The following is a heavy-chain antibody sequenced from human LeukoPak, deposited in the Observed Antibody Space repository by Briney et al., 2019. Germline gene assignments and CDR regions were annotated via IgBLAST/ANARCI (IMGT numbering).Heavy chain of an antibody. J-gene: IGHJ6*03. D-gene: IGHD1-14*01. CDR1: GFTFSSYA. CDR2: ISYDGSNK. CDR3: ARGSRYDKYYYYMDV. Sequence: PGGSLRLSCAASGFTFSSYAMHWVRQAPGKGLEWVAVISYDGSNKYYADSVKGRFTISRDNSKNTLYLQMNSLRAEDTAVYYCARGSRYDKYYYYMDVWGKGTSVTISS. V-gene: IGHV3-30*04.